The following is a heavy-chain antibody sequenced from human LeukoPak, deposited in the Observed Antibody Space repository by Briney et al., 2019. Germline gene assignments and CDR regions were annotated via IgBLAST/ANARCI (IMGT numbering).Heavy chain of an antibody. Sequence: PSETLSLTCAVYGGSFSGYYWSWIRQPPGKGLEWIGEINHSGSTNYNPSLKSRVTISVDTSKNQFSLKLSSVTAADTAVYYCARFKVSSSNLDYWGQGTLVTVSS. J-gene: IGHJ4*02. V-gene: IGHV4-34*01. CDR1: GGSFSGYY. CDR3: ARFKVSSSNLDY. CDR2: INHSGST.